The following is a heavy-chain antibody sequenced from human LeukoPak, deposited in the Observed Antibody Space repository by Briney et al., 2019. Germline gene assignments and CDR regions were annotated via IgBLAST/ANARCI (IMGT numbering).Heavy chain of an antibody. V-gene: IGHV3-30*02. CDR3: AKRVGATNIDY. Sequence: GGSLRLSCVGSGFTFSDYGMHWVRQAPGKGLEWVAFIRYDGSYKYYADSVKGRFTISRDNSKDTLYLQMNSLRAEDTAVYYCAKRVGATNIDYWGQGTLVTVSS. CDR1: GFTFSDYG. CDR2: IRYDGSYK. J-gene: IGHJ4*02. D-gene: IGHD1-26*01.